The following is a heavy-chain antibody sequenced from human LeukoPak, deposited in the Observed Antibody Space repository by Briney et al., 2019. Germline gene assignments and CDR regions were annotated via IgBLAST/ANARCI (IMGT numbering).Heavy chain of an antibody. J-gene: IGHJ4*02. CDR1: GFTVSSNY. CDR2: MSHDGTNT. D-gene: IGHD4-11*01. Sequence: GSLRLSCAASGFTVSSNYMSWVRQAPGKGLEWVAAMSHDGTNTFYGDSVKGRFTVSRDNSKNTLYLQMNSLRAEDTAVYYCAKDRVFADYTGPVDFWGQGTLVTVSS. CDR3: AKDRVFADYTGPVDF. V-gene: IGHV3-30*18.